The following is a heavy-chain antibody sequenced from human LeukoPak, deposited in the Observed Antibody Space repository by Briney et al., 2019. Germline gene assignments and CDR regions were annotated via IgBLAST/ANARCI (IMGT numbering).Heavy chain of an antibody. CDR2: INPNSGGT. Sequence: EASVKVSCTASGYTFTGYYMHWVRQAPGQGLEWMGWINPNSGGTNYAQKFQGRVTMTRDTSISTAYMELSRLRSDDTAVYYCARVRMVRGVIDAFDIWGQGTMVTVSS. D-gene: IGHD3-10*01. V-gene: IGHV1-2*02. CDR3: ARVRMVRGVIDAFDI. CDR1: GYTFTGYY. J-gene: IGHJ3*02.